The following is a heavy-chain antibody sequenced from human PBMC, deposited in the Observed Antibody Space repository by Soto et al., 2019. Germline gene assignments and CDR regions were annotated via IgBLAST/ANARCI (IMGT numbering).Heavy chain of an antibody. CDR3: ARPGARYCGGDCYSSH. Sequence: ASVKVSCKASGYMFSNYDIIWVRQATGQGLGWMGWMNPDSDKTDYAQKFQGRVTMTGNTSISTAYMELTALTYEDTAIYYCARPGARYCGGDCYSSHWGQGTLVTVS. V-gene: IGHV1-8*01. J-gene: IGHJ4*02. CDR2: MNPDSDKT. D-gene: IGHD2-21*02. CDR1: GYMFSNYD.